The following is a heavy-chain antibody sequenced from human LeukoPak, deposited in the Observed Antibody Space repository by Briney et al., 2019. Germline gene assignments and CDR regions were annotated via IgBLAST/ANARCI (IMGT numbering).Heavy chain of an antibody. CDR2: IYSGGST. Sequence: PGGSLRLSCAASGFIVSSNYMSWVRQAPGKGLEWVSVIYSGGSTYYADSVKGRFTISRDNSKNTLYLQMNSLRAEDTAVYYCARASRWLQYNFDYWGQGTLVTVSS. V-gene: IGHV3-66*02. D-gene: IGHD5-24*01. CDR3: ARASRWLQYNFDY. J-gene: IGHJ4*02. CDR1: GFIVSSNY.